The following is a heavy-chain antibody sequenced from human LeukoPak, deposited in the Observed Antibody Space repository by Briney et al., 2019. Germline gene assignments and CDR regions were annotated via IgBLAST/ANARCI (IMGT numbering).Heavy chain of an antibody. Sequence: GRSLRLSCAASGFTFSSYAMHWVRQAPGKGLEWVAVISYDGSNKYYADSVKGRFTISRDNSKSTLYLQMNSLRAEDAAVYYCAREKLRYFVETFDCWGQGTLVTVSS. CDR3: AREKLRYFVETFDC. CDR2: ISYDGSNK. D-gene: IGHD3-9*01. J-gene: IGHJ4*02. V-gene: IGHV3-30*04. CDR1: GFTFSSYA.